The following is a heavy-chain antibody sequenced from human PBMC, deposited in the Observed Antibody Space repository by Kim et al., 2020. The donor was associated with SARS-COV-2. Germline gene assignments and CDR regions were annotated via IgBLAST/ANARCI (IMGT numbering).Heavy chain of an antibody. Sequence: ASVKVSCKASGYTFTSYDINWVRQATGQGLEWMGWMNPNSGNTGYAQKFQGRVTMTRNTSISTAYMELSSLRSEDTAVYYCARGYYYGSGSYDQDVDYWGQGTLVTVSS. J-gene: IGHJ4*02. V-gene: IGHV1-8*01. CDR3: ARGYYYGSGSYDQDVDY. CDR1: GYTFTSYD. D-gene: IGHD3-10*01. CDR2: MNPNSGNT.